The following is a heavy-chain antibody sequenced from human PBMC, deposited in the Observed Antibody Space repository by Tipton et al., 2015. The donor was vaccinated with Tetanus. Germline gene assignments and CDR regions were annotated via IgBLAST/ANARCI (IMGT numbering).Heavy chain of an antibody. Sequence: QLVQSGAEVKESGASVKVSCTASGYTFTTSAITWVRQAPGQGLEWMGWISPFNGKTSYEQKIKGRVTMTTDTSTSTAYMELRSLRSDDTAAYYCVGGINDSDYWGRGTLVTVSS. CDR3: VGGINDSDY. CDR2: ISPFNGKT. CDR1: GYTFTTSA. V-gene: IGHV1-18*01. J-gene: IGHJ4*02.